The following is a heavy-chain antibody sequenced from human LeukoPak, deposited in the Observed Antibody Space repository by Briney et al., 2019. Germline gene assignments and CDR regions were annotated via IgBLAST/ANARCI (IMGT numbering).Heavy chain of an antibody. CDR1: GYTFTGYY. D-gene: IGHD6-13*01. Sequence: ASVKVSXKASGYTFTGYYMHWVRQAPGQGLVWMGRINPNSGGTNYAQKFQGRVTMTRDTSISTAYMELSRLRSDDTAVYYCARESAAAGIDYWGQGTLVTVSS. CDR3: ARESAAAGIDY. V-gene: IGHV1-2*06. CDR2: INPNSGGT. J-gene: IGHJ4*02.